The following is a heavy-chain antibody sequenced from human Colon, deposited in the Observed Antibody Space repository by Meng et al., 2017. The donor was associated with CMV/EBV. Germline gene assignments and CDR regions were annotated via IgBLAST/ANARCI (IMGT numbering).Heavy chain of an antibody. Sequence: ASVKVSCKASGYTFTGYYMHWVRQAPGQGLEWMGWINPNSGGTNYAQKFQGRVTMTRDTSSSTAYMELSRLRSADTAVYYGARGRSGSNWNYDGWGQGTLVTVSS. CDR2: INPNSGGT. CDR3: ARGRSGSNWNYDG. J-gene: IGHJ4*02. D-gene: IGHD1-7*01. CDR1: GYTFTGYY. V-gene: IGHV1-2*02.